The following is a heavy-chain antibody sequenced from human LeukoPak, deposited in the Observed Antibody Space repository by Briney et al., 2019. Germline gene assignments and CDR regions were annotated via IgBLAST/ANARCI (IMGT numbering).Heavy chain of an antibody. CDR1: GFTFSSYG. D-gene: IGHD4-17*01. CDR3: AREGVPHGDYPYYFDY. V-gene: IGHV3-33*01. Sequence: GGSLRPSCAASGFTFSSYGMHWVRQAPGKGLEWVAVIWYDGSNKYYADSVKGRFTISRDNSKNTLYLQMNSLRAEDTAVYYCAREGVPHGDYPYYFDYWGQGTLVTVSS. J-gene: IGHJ4*02. CDR2: IWYDGSNK.